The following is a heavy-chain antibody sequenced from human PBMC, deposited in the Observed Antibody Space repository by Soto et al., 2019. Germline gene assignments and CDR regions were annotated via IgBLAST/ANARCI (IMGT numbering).Heavy chain of an antibody. J-gene: IGHJ6*02. CDR1: GLDFSSEV. CDR2: ISGSGRTI. V-gene: IGHV3-23*01. CDR3: AKVGPSYYYGMDV. Sequence: GGSLRLACAASGLDFSSEVMCWVRQAPGKGLEWVSSISGSGRTIYHADFMRGRFAISRDNSKNSLYLQLNNLRVDDTAVYYCAKVGPSYYYGMDVWGQGTTVTVSS. D-gene: IGHD1-26*01.